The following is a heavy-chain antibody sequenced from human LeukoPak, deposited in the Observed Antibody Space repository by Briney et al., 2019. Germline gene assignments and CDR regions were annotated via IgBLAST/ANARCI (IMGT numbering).Heavy chain of an antibody. Sequence: SQTLSLTCAISGDSVSSNSAAWNWIRQSPSRGLEWLGRTYYRSKWYNDYAVSVRSRITINPDTSKNQFSLQLDSVTPEDSAVYYCALGKVKGWGQLERVAYYFDSWGQGTLVTVSS. CDR2: TYYRSKWYN. CDR1: GDSVSSNSAA. J-gene: IGHJ4*02. CDR3: ALGKVKGWGQLERVAYYFDS. D-gene: IGHD1-1*01. V-gene: IGHV6-1*01.